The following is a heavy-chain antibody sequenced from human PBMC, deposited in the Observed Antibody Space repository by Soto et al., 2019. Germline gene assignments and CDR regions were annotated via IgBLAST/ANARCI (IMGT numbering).Heavy chain of an antibody. V-gene: IGHV3-30*18. CDR3: GKAGGSELRYFDWPEVGV. Sequence: QVHVVESGGGVVQPGTSLRLSCTASGFSFFNYGFAWIRQAPGKGLEWVAVVTYDSSEKYYADYVKGRFTISRDNSKNTVYLQMDSLQHNDSALYYCGKAGGSELRYFDWPEVGVWGQGTLVTVSS. CDR1: GFSFFNYG. D-gene: IGHD3-9*01. CDR2: VTYDSSEK. J-gene: IGHJ4*02.